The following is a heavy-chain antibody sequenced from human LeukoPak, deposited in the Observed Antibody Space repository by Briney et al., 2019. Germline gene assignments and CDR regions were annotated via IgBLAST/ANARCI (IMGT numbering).Heavy chain of an antibody. D-gene: IGHD3-22*01. V-gene: IGHV4-59*01. CDR1: GGSISSYY. Sequence: SETLSLTCTVSGGSISSYYWSWIRQPPGKELEWIGYIYYSGSTNYNPSLKSRVTISVDTSKNQFSLKLSSVTAADTAVYYCARGGNYYDSSGYWLWGQGTLVTVSS. J-gene: IGHJ4*02. CDR3: ARGGNYYDSSGYWL. CDR2: IYYSGST.